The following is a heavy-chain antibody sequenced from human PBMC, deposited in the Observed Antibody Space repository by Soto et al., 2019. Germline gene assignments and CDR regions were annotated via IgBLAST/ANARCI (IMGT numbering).Heavy chain of an antibody. CDR3: VRYRREAVAGYTLDN. J-gene: IGHJ4*02. CDR1: GGSINNYY. CDR2: VFTTGTT. D-gene: IGHD6-13*01. V-gene: IGHV4-59*10. Sequence: SETLSLTCSVTGGSINNYYWSWVRQSAGKGLEWIGRVFTTGTTDYNPSLKGRVTISVDTSKNQFSLSLRSVTAADTAIYYCVRYRREAVAGYTLDNWGQGILVTVSS.